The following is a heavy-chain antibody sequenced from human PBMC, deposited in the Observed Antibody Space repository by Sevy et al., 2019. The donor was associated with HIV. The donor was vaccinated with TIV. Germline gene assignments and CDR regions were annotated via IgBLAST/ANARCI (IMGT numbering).Heavy chain of an antibody. CDR2: ISYDGSNK. CDR3: ARVHGQVVPAAKYGMDV. Sequence: GGSLRLSCAASGFTFSSYAMHWVRQAPGKGLEWVAVISYDGSNKYYADSVKGRFTISRDNSKNTLYLQMNSLRAEDTAVYYCARVHGQVVPAAKYGMDVWGQGPTVTVSS. D-gene: IGHD2-2*01. CDR1: GFTFSSYA. J-gene: IGHJ6*02. V-gene: IGHV3-30-3*01.